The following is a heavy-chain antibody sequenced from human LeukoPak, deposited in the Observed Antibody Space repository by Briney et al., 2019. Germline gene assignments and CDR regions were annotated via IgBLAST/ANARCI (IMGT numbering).Heavy chain of an antibody. V-gene: IGHV4-39*01. J-gene: IGHJ4*02. CDR3: ARHKYDFWSGYYLYYFDY. D-gene: IGHD3-3*01. CDR2: IYYSGST. CDR1: GGSISSYY. Sequence: SETLSLTCTVSGGSISSYYWGWIRQPPGKGLEWIGSIYYSGSTYYNPSLKSRVTISVDTSKNQFSLKLSSVTAADTAVYYCARHKYDFWSGYYLYYFDYWGQGTLVTVSS.